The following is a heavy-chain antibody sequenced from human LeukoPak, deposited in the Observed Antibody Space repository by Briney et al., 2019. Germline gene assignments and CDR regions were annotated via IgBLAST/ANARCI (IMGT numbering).Heavy chain of an antibody. CDR3: ARARAWFDP. Sequence: SETLSLTCAVYGGSFSGYYWSWIRQPPGKGLEWIGEINHSGSTNYNPSLKSRVTISVDTSKNQFSLKLSSVTAADTAVYYCARARAWFDPWGQETLVTVSS. J-gene: IGHJ5*02. CDR2: INHSGST. V-gene: IGHV4-34*01. CDR1: GGSFSGYY.